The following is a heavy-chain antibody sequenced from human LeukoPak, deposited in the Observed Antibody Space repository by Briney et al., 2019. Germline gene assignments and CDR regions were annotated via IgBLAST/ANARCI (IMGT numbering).Heavy chain of an antibody. CDR2: MKPNSGNT. D-gene: IGHD4-11*01. J-gene: IGHJ4*02. V-gene: IGHV1-8*03. CDR3: ARGGGIDYSNYLYYFDY. CDR1: GYTFTSYD. Sequence: GASVKVSSKASGYTFTSYDINWVRQATGQGLEWMGWMKPNSGNTGYAQKFQGRVTITRNTSISTAYMELSSLRSEDTAVYYCARGGGIDYSNYLYYFDYWGQGTLVTVSS.